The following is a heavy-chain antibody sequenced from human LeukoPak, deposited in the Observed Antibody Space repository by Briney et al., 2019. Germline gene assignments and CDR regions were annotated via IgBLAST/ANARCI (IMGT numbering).Heavy chain of an antibody. V-gene: IGHV4-39*01. CDR2: MYYTGST. J-gene: IGHJ6*02. CDR3: ARHRIQPPVLMDV. Sequence: SETLSLTCTVSGGSTASSSQYWGWIRQSPGKGLEWIAIMYYTGSTYYSPPRKSRVTISVNTSKNQFSLKLTSVTAADTAVYYCARHRIQPPVLMDVWGQGTTVTVSS. CDR1: GGSTASSSQY. D-gene: IGHD5-18*01.